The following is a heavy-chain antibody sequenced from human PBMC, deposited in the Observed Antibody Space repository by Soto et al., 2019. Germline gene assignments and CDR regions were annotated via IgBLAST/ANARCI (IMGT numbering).Heavy chain of an antibody. V-gene: IGHV1-2*02. CDR1: GDTFTGYD. D-gene: IGHD1-26*01. Sequence: QVQLVQSGAEVKKAGASVKVSYKASGDTFTGYDIHWVRQAPGQGPEWMGEISTNSGGTKYAQRFQGRVTMTRDTSSTTVYMELSNLSTADTAVYYCVKGRSGDVGVFSWGQGTLVTVYS. CDR2: ISTNSGGT. CDR3: VKGRSGDVGVFS. J-gene: IGHJ5*02.